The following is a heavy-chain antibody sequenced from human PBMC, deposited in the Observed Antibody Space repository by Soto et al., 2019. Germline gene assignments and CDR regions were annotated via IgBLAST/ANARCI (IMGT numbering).Heavy chain of an antibody. D-gene: IGHD6-6*01. CDR1: RYTFTNYC. J-gene: IGHJ4*02. Sequence: ASVKVSCKSPRYTFTNYCFSWVRQAPGQGLEWMGWISGYNGNTNYAERLQGRVTMTTDTSTSTAYMELKSLRYDDTAVYYCAREGQLGYWGQGTPVTVSS. V-gene: IGHV1-18*01. CDR2: ISGYNGNT. CDR3: AREGQLGY.